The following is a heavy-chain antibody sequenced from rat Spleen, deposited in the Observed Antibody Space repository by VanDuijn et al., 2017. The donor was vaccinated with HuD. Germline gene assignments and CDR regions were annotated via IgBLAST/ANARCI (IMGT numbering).Heavy chain of an antibody. J-gene: IGHJ2*01. CDR2: ISPSGGST. V-gene: IGHV5S23*01. CDR3: ARRVTYYGYNYFDY. Sequence: EVQLMESGGGLVQPGSSLKLSCAASGFTFSDYYMAWVRQAPTKGLEWVASISPSGGSTYYRDSVKGRFTISRDNAKSTLYLQMDSLRSEDTATYYCARRVTYYGYNYFDYWGQGVMVTVSS. CDR1: GFTFSDYY. D-gene: IGHD1-9*01.